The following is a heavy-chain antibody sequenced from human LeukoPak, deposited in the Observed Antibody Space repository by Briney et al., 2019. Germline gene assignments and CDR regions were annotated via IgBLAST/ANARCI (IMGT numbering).Heavy chain of an antibody. CDR3: ARAIASTDSRYSYYYYMDV. D-gene: IGHD6-13*01. CDR1: GGTFSSYA. Sequence: ASVKVSCKASGGTFSSYAISWVRQAPGQGLEWMGGIIPIFGTANYAQKVQGRVTMTTDTSTKTAYMDLRRLRSDDTAVYYCARAIASTDSRYSYYYYMDVWGKGTTVTVSS. J-gene: IGHJ6*03. CDR2: IIPIFGTA. V-gene: IGHV1-69*05.